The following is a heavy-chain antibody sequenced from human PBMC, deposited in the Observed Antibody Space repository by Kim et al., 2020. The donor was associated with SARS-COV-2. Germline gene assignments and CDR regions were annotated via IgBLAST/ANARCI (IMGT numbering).Heavy chain of an antibody. CDR2: IVVGSGNT. J-gene: IGHJ4*02. Sequence: SVKVSCKASGFTFTSSAVQWVRQARGQRLEWIGWIVVGSGNTNYAQKFQERVTITRDMSTSTAYMELSSLRSEDTAVYYCAAGVSEVSKGSSSWYYFDYWGQGTLVTVSS. D-gene: IGHD6-13*01. CDR3: AAGVSEVSKGSSSWYYFDY. CDR1: GFTFTSSA. V-gene: IGHV1-58*01.